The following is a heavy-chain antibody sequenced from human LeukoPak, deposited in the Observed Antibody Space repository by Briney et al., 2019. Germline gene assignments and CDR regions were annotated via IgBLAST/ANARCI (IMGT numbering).Heavy chain of an antibody. CDR2: LSYSGST. V-gene: IGHV4-39*01. D-gene: IGHD2-21*01. J-gene: IGHJ4*02. CDR3: ARHIQGANVCDY. CDR1: GGSISSSNSY. Sequence: SETLSLTCTVSGGSISSSNSYWGWIRQPPGKGLEWIGTLSYSGSTYYNPSLKSRITISVDTSKSPFSLRLSSVTAADTALYYCARHIQGANVCDYWGQGTLVTVLS.